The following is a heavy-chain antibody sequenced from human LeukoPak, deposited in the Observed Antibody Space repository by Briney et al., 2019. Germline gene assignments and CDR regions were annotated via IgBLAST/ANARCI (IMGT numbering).Heavy chain of an antibody. D-gene: IGHD3-10*01. CDR1: GGSISSYY. J-gene: IGHJ4*02. Sequence: KSSETLSLTCTVSGGSISSYYWSWIRQPPGKGLEWIGYIYYSGSTNYNPSLKSRVTISVDTSKNQFSLKLSSVTAADTAVYYCARDYYGSGSPDYWGQGTLVTVSS. CDR2: IYYSGST. CDR3: ARDYYGSGSPDY. V-gene: IGHV4-59*01.